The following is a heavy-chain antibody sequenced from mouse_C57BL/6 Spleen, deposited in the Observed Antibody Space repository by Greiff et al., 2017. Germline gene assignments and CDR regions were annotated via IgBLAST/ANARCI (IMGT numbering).Heavy chain of an antibody. CDR3: ARGPLTGVGFAD. CDR2: ISYDGSN. Sequence: EVQLQESGPGLVKPSQSLSLTCSVTGYSITSGYYWNWIRQFPGNKLEWMGYISYDGSNNYNPSLKNRTSITRDTSKNQFFLKLNSVTTEDTATYYCARGPLTGVGFADWGQGTLVTVSA. V-gene: IGHV3-6*01. D-gene: IGHD4-1*01. CDR1: GYSITSGYY. J-gene: IGHJ3*01.